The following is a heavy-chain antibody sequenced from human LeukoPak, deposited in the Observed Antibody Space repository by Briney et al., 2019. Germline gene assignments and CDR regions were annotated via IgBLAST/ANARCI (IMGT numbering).Heavy chain of an antibody. V-gene: IGHV5-51*01. J-gene: IGHJ4*02. CDR1: GYSFTSYW. D-gene: IGHD3-16*02. Sequence: GESLKISCKGSGYSFTSYWIGWVRQMPGKGLEWMGIINPGDSDTRYSPSFQGQVTISADKSISTAYLQWSSLKASDTAMYYCASSPNYVWGSYRFDYWGQGTLVTVSS. CDR2: INPGDSDT. CDR3: ASSPNYVWGSYRFDY.